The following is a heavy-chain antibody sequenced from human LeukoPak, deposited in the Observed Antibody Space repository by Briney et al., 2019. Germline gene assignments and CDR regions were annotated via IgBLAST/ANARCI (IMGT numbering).Heavy chain of an antibody. Sequence: SSETLSLTCAVYGGSFSGYYWSWIRQPAGKGLEWIGRIYTSGSTNYNPSLKSRVTMSVDTSKNQFSLKLSSVTAADTAVYYCARMGYYYDSSGYWEYFQHWGQGTLVTVSS. CDR2: IYTSGST. V-gene: IGHV4-59*10. CDR1: GGSFSGYY. D-gene: IGHD3-22*01. CDR3: ARMGYYYDSSGYWEYFQH. J-gene: IGHJ1*01.